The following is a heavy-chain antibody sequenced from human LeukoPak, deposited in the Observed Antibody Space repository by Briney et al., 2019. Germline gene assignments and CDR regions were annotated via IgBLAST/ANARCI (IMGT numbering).Heavy chain of an antibody. D-gene: IGHD5-18*01. CDR3: ARARGYSYGYSTRWFDP. V-gene: IGHV4-61*02. J-gene: IGHJ5*02. CDR2: IYTSGST. Sequence: SETLALTCTVSGGSISSGSYYWSWIRQPAGKGLEWIGRIYTSGSTNYNPSLKSRVTISVDTSKNQFSLKLSSVTAADTAVYYCARARGYSYGYSTRWFDPWGQGTLVTVSS. CDR1: GGSISSGSYY.